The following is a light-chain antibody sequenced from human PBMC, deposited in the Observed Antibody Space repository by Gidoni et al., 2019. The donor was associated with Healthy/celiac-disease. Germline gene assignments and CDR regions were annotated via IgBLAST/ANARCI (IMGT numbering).Light chain of an antibody. CDR3: QQDNSCPWT. J-gene: IGKJ1*01. CDR2: AAS. CDR1: QGISSL. Sequence: IQMTQSPASVSASVGDRVTITCRASQGISSLLAWYQQNPGKAPKLLIYAASSLPSGVPSRFSGSGSGTDFTLTISSLQSEDFAIYYCQQDNSCPWTFGEGTKVEIK. V-gene: IGKV1-12*02.